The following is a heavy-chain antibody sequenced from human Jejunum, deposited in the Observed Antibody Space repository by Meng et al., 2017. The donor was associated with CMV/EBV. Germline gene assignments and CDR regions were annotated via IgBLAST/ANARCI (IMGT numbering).Heavy chain of an antibody. Sequence: FILSNYRMHWLRQAPGQGLEWVSSISSRTSYVDYADSVKGRFTISRDNIKNSLYLQMNSLRAEDTAVYFCARDETTGYYYYGMDVWGQGTTVTVSS. CDR2: ISSRTSYV. CDR1: FILSNYR. CDR3: ARDETTGYYYYGMDV. J-gene: IGHJ6*02. V-gene: IGHV3-21*01. D-gene: IGHD2-8*02.